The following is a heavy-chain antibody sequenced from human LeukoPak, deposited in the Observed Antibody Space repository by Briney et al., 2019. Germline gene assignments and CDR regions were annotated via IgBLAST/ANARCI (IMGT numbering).Heavy chain of an antibody. Sequence: GGSLRLSCPVSGFTFGDYAMSWFRQAPGKGLEWVAFIRSKGYGGTTEYAASVKGRFTISRDDSKSIAYLQMNSLKTQDTAVYYCGRDSGGLGTIDYWGQGTLVTVSS. CDR2: IRSKGYGGTT. CDR3: GRDSGGLGTIDY. D-gene: IGHD2-15*01. J-gene: IGHJ4*02. CDR1: GFTFGDYA. V-gene: IGHV3-49*03.